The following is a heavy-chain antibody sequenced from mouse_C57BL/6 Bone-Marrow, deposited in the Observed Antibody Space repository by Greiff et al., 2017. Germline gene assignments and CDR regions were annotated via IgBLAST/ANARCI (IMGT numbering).Heavy chain of an antibody. J-gene: IGHJ4*01. V-gene: IGHV1-81*01. Sequence: VNLVESGAELARPGASVKLSCKASGYTFTSYGISWVKQRTGQGLEWIGEIYPRSGNTYYNEKFKGKATLTADKSSSTAYMELRSLTSEDSAVYFCARRGYYAMDYWGQGTSVTVSS. CDR2: IYPRSGNT. CDR3: ARRGYYAMDY. CDR1: GYTFTSYG.